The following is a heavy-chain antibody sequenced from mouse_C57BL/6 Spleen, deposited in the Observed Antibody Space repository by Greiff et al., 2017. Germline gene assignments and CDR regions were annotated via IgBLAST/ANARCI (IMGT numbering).Heavy chain of an antibody. V-gene: IGHV1-42*01. CDR1: GYSFTGYY. D-gene: IGHD1-1*01. Sequence: EVQLQQSGPELVKPGASVKISCKASGYSFTGYYMNWVKQSPEKSLEWIGEINPSTGGTTYNQKFKAKATLTVDKSSSTAYMQLKSLTSEDSAVDYCARREDYFYAMDYWGQGTSVTVSS. CDR2: INPSTGGT. CDR3: ARREDYFYAMDY. J-gene: IGHJ4*01.